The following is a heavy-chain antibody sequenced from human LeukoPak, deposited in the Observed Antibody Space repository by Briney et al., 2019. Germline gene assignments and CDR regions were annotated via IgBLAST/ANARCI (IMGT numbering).Heavy chain of an antibody. CDR1: GGSISSSSYY. CDR3: ARDGARWLQFRYYFDY. J-gene: IGHJ4*02. Sequence: PSETLSLTCTVSGGSISSSSYYWGWIRQPPGKGLEWIGSIYYSGSTYYNPSLKSRVTMSVDTSKNQFSLKLSSVTAADTAVYYCARDGARWLQFRYYFDYWGQGTLVTVSS. CDR2: IYYSGST. D-gene: IGHD5-24*01. V-gene: IGHV4-39*07.